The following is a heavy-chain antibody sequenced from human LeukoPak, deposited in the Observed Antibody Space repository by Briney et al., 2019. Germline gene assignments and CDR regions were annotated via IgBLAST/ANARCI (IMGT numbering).Heavy chain of an antibody. D-gene: IGHD2-21*02. V-gene: IGHV5-51*01. Sequence: PGESLQISCKGSGYSFTSYWIGWVRPMPGKGLEWMGIIYPGDSDTRYSPSFQGQVTISADKSISTAYLQWSSLKASDTAMYYCARVLAYCGGDCYQGFDYWGQGTLVTVSS. CDR3: ARVLAYCGGDCYQGFDY. J-gene: IGHJ4*02. CDR1: GYSFTSYW. CDR2: IYPGDSDT.